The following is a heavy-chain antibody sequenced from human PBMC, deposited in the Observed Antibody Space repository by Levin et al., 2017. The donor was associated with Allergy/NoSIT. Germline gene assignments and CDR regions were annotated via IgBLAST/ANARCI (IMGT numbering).Heavy chain of an antibody. CDR3: ASPRGSCLGVAFDV. V-gene: IGHV1-18*01. J-gene: IGHJ3*01. CDR2: ISAYNDAT. Sequence: ASVKVSCEASGSPYSSYGFTWVRQAPGQGLEWMGWISAYNDATDYAQKFQGRVTMTTDTSTNTAYMELRGLTSGDTAIYYCASPRGSCLGVAFDVWGQGTMVTVS. D-gene: IGHD2-15*01. CDR1: GSPYSSYG.